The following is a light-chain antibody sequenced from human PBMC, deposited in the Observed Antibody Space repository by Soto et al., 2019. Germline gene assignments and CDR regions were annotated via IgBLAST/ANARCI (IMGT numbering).Light chain of an antibody. Sequence: DVVMTQSPLSLPVTLGQPASISCRSSQSPLYSDGNTYLSWFQQRPGQSPRRLIYKVSNRDSGVPDRFSVSVSGTDFTLKISRVEAEDVGVYYCMQGTHWPWTFGQGTKVEIK. CDR2: KVS. CDR3: MQGTHWPWT. CDR1: QSPLYSDGNTY. V-gene: IGKV2-30*01. J-gene: IGKJ1*01.